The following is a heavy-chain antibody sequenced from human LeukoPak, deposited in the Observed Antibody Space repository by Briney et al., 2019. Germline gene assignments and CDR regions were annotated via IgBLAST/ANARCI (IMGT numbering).Heavy chain of an antibody. J-gene: IGHJ4*02. CDR1: GGSFSGYY. CDR2: INHSGST. D-gene: IGHD3-10*01. Sequence: SETLSLTCAVYGGSFSGYYWSWIRQPPGKGLEWIGEINHSGSTNYNPSLKSRVTISVDTSKNQFSLKLSSVTAADTAVYYCAKHQYYYGSGSHFDYWGQGTLVTVSS. CDR3: AKHQYYYGSGSHFDY. V-gene: IGHV4-34*01.